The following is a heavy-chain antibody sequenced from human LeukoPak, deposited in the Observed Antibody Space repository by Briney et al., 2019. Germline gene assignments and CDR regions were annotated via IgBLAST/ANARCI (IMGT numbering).Heavy chain of an antibody. V-gene: IGHV3-53*01. CDR2: ISGGGTT. J-gene: IGHJ5*02. CDR3: VRGDNWFDP. Sequence: GGSLRLSCVPSGFTVSTNYMTWVRQAPAKGLEWVSVISGGGTTYYADSVKGRFTISKDNSKNTVYLQMNSLRAEDTAVYYCVRGDNWFDPWGQGTLVTVSS. CDR1: GFTVSTNY.